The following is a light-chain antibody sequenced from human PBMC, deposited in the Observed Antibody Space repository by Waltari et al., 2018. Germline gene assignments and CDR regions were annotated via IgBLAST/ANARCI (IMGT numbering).Light chain of an antibody. V-gene: IGKV3-20*01. Sequence: EIMLTQSPGTLSLSPGERTTLSCRASQRVASTYFAWYQHKRGQAPRLLIHHASDRATGIPDRFSGSGSGTDFTLTITRVEPEDFAVYFCQVYGSPVTFGGGTTVDIK. CDR3: QVYGSPVT. CDR1: QRVASTY. CDR2: HAS. J-gene: IGKJ4*01.